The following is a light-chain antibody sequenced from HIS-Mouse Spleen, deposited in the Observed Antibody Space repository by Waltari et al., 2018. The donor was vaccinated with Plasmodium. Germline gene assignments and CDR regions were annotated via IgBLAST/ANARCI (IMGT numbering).Light chain of an antibody. CDR2: WAS. Sequence: DIVMTQSPDSLAVSMGERATINCKSSQSVLYSPNNKNYLAWYHQKPGQPPKLIIYWASTRESGVPDRFSGSGSGTDFTLTISSLQAEDVAVYYCQQYYSTPLTFGGGTKVEIK. J-gene: IGKJ4*01. CDR3: QQYYSTPLT. V-gene: IGKV4-1*01. CDR1: QSVLYSPNNKNY.